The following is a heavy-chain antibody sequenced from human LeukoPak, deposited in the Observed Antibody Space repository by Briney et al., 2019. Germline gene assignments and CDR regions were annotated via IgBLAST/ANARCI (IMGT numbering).Heavy chain of an antibody. V-gene: IGHV3-9*01. J-gene: IGHJ4*02. Sequence: GGSLRLSRAASGFTFDDYAMHWVRQAPGKGLEWVSGISWNSGSIGYADSVKGRFTISRDNAKNSLYLQMNSLRAEDTALYYCARGAGDIVVVPAAILPPPHTFDYWGQGTLVTVSS. CDR3: ARGAGDIVVVPAAILPPPHTFDY. D-gene: IGHD2-2*02. CDR2: ISWNSGSI. CDR1: GFTFDDYA.